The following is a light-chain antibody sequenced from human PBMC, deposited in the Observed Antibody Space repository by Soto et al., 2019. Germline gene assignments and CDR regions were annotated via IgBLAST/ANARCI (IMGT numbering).Light chain of an antibody. CDR3: QQYGSSPRT. V-gene: IGKV3-20*01. CDR2: GAS. CDR1: QSISSYY. J-gene: IGKJ1*01. Sequence: EIVLTQSPGTLSMSPGERATISCRASQSISSYYLAWYQQKPGQAPRLLIYGASSRATGIPDRFSGSGSGTDFTLTISRLEAEDFAVYYCQQYGSSPRTFGQGTKVEFK.